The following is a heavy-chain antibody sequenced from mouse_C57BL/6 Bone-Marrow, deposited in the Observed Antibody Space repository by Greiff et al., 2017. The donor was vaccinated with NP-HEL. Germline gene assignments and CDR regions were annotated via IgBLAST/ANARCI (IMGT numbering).Heavy chain of an antibody. CDR1: GYTFTDYY. CDR3: ARDATTVVAEWYFDV. D-gene: IGHD1-1*01. V-gene: IGHV1-76*01. Sequence: QVQLQQSGAELVRPGASVKLSCKASGYTFTDYYINWVKQRPGQGLEWIARIYPGSGNTYYNEKFKGKATLTAEKSSSTAYMQLSSLTSEDSAVYFCARDATTVVAEWYFDVWGTGTTVTVSS. J-gene: IGHJ1*03. CDR2: IYPGSGNT.